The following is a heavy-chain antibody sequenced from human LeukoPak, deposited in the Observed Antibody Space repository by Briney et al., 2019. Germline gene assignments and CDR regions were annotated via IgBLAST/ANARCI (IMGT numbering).Heavy chain of an antibody. J-gene: IGHJ4*02. D-gene: IGHD6-6*01. CDR1: GFTFSSYE. CDR2: ISSSGSTI. CDR3: ARSGWYSSSSPFDY. V-gene: IGHV3-48*03. Sequence: GRSLRLSCAPSGFTFSSYEMNWVRQAPGEGLEWVSYISSSGSTIYYADSVKGRFTISRDNAKNSLYLQMNSLRAEDTAVYYCARSGWYSSSSPFDYWGQGTLVTVSS.